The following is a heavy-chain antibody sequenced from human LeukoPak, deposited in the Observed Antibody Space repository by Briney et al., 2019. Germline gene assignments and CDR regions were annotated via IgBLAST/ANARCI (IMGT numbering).Heavy chain of an antibody. D-gene: IGHD3-3*01. CDR2: INPNSGGT. J-gene: IGHJ4*02. V-gene: IGHV1-2*02. Sequence: ASVKVSCKASGYTFTGYYMHWVRQAPGQGLEWMGWINPNSGGTNYAHKFQGRVTMTRDPSIRTAYMELRRLRSDDTAVYYCARTRFLEWSDFDYWGQGTLVTVSS. CDR1: GYTFTGYY. CDR3: ARTRFLEWSDFDY.